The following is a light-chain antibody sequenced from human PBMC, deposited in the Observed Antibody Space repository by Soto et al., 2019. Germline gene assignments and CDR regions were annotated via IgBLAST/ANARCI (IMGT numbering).Light chain of an antibody. V-gene: IGKV1-5*03. CDR1: QSISSW. Sequence: DIQMTQSPSTLSASVGDRVTITCRASQSISSWLAWYQQKPGKAPKLLIYKASSLESGVPSRFSGSGSGKEFPHAISSLQPDDFATYYCQLYYSYPWTFGQGTKVEIK. CDR2: KAS. CDR3: QLYYSYPWT. J-gene: IGKJ1*01.